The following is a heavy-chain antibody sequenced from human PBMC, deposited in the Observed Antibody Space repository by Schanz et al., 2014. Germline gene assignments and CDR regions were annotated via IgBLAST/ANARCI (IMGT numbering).Heavy chain of an antibody. D-gene: IGHD1-1*01. V-gene: IGHV3-7*01. CDR2: IKKDGSEK. Sequence: EVHLVESGGCLVQPWGSLRLSCEASEFTFSRYWMSWVRQAPGKGLDWVANIKKDGSEKYYVESVKGRFTISRDNAKNLLYLQMNSLRVEDTAVYYCAREGNNWSLDYWGQGTLVTVSS. CDR1: EFTFSRYW. CDR3: AREGNNWSLDY. J-gene: IGHJ4*02.